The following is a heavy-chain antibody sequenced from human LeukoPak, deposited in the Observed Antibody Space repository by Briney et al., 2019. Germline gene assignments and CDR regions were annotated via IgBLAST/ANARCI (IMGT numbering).Heavy chain of an antibody. J-gene: IGHJ6*03. CDR2: FSGSGGTT. CDR1: GFTFSSYA. V-gene: IGHV3-23*01. CDR3: ANGNRCTSPNCLGYYYFYMDV. D-gene: IGHD2-8*01. Sequence: GGSLRLSRAASGFTFSSYAMNSVRPAPGRGLGWVSGFSGSGGTTYYADSVKGRFTISRDNSKNTLYLQMNSLRAEDTAVYYCANGNRCTSPNCLGYYYFYMDVWGKGTTVTVSS.